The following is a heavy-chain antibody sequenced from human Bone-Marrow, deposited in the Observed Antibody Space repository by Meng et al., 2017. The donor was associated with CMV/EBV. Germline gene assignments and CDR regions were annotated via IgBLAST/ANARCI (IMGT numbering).Heavy chain of an antibody. V-gene: IGHV3-21*01. Sequence: GGSLRLSCAASGFTFSNYSMNWVRQAPGKGLEWVSSISSSSSYIYYADSVKGRFTISRDNAKNSLYLQMNSLRAEDTAVYYCAVGYCGSTSCPFDYWGQGKLVTVSS. J-gene: IGHJ4*02. CDR2: ISSSSSYI. CDR3: AVGYCGSTSCPFDY. CDR1: GFTFSNYS. D-gene: IGHD2-2*03.